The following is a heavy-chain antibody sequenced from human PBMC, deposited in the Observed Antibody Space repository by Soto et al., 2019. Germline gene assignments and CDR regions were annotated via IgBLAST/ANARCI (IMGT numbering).Heavy chain of an antibody. CDR2: IYHSGST. Sequence: SETLSLTCAVYGGSFSGYYWTWIRQPPGKGLEWIGYIYHSGSTYYNPSLKSRVTISVDRSKNQFSLKLSPVTAADTAVYYCARAQVEWAGPAYDYVWGSYLDYWGQGTLVTVSS. D-gene: IGHD3-16*01. CDR3: ARAQVEWAGPAYDYVWGSYLDY. V-gene: IGHV4-34*01. CDR1: GGSFSGYY. J-gene: IGHJ4*02.